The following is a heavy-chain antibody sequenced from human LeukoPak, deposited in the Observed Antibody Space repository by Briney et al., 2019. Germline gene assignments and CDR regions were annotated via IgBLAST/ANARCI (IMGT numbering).Heavy chain of an antibody. D-gene: IGHD3-16*02. Sequence: SETLSLTCAGYGGSFSGYYWRWIRQPPGKGLEWIGEINHSGSTNYRPSLNSRVTISVDTSTNQSSLKLSSVTGADTAVYYCARRRVEILWGSYRYPPYYFDYWGQGTLVTVSS. CDR2: INHSGST. CDR1: GGSFSGYY. J-gene: IGHJ4*02. V-gene: IGHV4-34*01. CDR3: ARRRVEILWGSYRYPPYYFDY.